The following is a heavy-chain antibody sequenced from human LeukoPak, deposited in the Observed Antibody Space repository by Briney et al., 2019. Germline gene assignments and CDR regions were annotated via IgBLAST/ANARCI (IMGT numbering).Heavy chain of an antibody. CDR2: IRSKANSYAT. Sequence: PGGSLRLSCAASGFTFSGSAMHWVRQASGRGLEWVGRIRSKANSYATAYAASVKGRFTISRDDSKNTAYLQMNSLKTEDTAVYYCTRRGYGSGSYPWGQGTLVTVSS. CDR3: TRRGYGSGSYP. V-gene: IGHV3-73*01. D-gene: IGHD3-10*01. CDR1: GFTFSGSA. J-gene: IGHJ5*02.